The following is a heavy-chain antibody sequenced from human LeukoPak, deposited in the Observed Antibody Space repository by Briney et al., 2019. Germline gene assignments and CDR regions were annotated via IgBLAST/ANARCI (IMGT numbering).Heavy chain of an antibody. D-gene: IGHD6-13*01. CDR3: AAEPGIAGYSS. CDR1: GGSFSGYY. V-gene: IGHV4-34*01. Sequence: PSETLSLTCAVYGGSFSGYYWSWIRQPPGKGLEWIGEINHSGGTNYNPSLKSRVTISVDTSKNQFSLKLSSVTAADTAVYYCAAEPGIAGYSSWGQGTLVTVSS. J-gene: IGHJ5*02. CDR2: INHSGGT.